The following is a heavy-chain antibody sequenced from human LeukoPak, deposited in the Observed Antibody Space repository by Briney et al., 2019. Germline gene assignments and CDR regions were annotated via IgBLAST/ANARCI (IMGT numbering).Heavy chain of an antibody. Sequence: GGSLRLSCAASGFTFSDYYMSWIRQAPGKGLEWVSYISSSGSTIYYADSVKGRFTISRDNAKNSLYLQMNSLRAEDTAVYYCARDSGSRLVYYYYYYMDVWGKGTTVTVSS. CDR1: GFTFSDYY. J-gene: IGHJ6*03. CDR3: ARDSGSRLVYYYYYYMDV. V-gene: IGHV3-11*01. D-gene: IGHD3-10*01. CDR2: ISSSGSTI.